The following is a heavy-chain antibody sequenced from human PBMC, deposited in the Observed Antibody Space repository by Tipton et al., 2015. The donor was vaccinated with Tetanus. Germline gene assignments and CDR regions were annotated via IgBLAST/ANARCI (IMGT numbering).Heavy chain of an antibody. J-gene: IGHJ6*03. CDR2: IYYSGST. CDR1: GDSMRSEDYY. Sequence: LRLSCSVSGDSMRSEDYYWGWIRQSPGKGLEWLGYIYYSGSTYNNPSLKSRVSISLDASKNQFPLSLNSVTAADSATYYCARLTCSSPSCYYYYYYYVDVWGTGTAVAVSS. CDR3: ARLTCSSPSCYYYYYYYVDV. D-gene: IGHD2-2*01. V-gene: IGHV4-30-4*01.